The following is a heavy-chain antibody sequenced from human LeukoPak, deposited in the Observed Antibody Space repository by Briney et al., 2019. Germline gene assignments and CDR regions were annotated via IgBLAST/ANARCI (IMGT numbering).Heavy chain of an antibody. CDR3: ASRGVRGVPFDY. CDR1: GFTFSSYS. V-gene: IGHV3-21*01. D-gene: IGHD3-10*01. Sequence: GGSLRLSCAASGFTFSSYSMNWVRQAPGEGLEWVSSISSSSSYIYYADSVKGRFTISRDNAKNSLYLQMNSLRAEDTAVYYCASRGVRGVPFDYWGQGTLVTVSS. J-gene: IGHJ4*02. CDR2: ISSSSSYI.